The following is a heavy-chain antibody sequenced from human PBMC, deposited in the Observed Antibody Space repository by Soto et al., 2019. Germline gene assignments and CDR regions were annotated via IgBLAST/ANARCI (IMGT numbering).Heavy chain of an antibody. Sequence: QVQLVESGGGVVQPGRSLRLSCAASGFTFSSYAMHWVRQAPGKGLEWVAVISYDGSNKYYADSVKGRFTIARDNSKNTLYLQMNSLRAEDTAGYYCARAEYSSAPEYYWGQGTLVTVSS. CDR3: ARAEYSSAPEYY. CDR2: ISYDGSNK. J-gene: IGHJ4*02. D-gene: IGHD6-6*01. V-gene: IGHV3-30-3*01. CDR1: GFTFSSYA.